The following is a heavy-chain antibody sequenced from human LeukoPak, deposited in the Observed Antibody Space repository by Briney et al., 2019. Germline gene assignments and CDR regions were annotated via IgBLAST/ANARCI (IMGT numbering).Heavy chain of an antibody. D-gene: IGHD3-10*01. CDR3: AEDIFTLLRGAFDI. Sequence: GGSLRLSCAASGFTFDDFAMHWVRQAPGKGLEWVSGVSWNSDSIGYADSVKGRFTISRDNAKNSLYLQMNSLRAEDTAFYYCAEDIFTLLRGAFDIWGQGTMVTVSS. J-gene: IGHJ3*02. V-gene: IGHV3-9*01. CDR1: GFTFDDFA. CDR2: VSWNSDSI.